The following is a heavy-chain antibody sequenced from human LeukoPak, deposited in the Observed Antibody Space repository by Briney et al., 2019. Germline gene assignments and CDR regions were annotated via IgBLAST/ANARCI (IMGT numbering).Heavy chain of an antibody. D-gene: IGHD5-18*01. V-gene: IGHV3-73*01. CDR1: GFTFSGSA. CDR3: TSDEVDTAMVGFDY. CDR2: IRSKANSYAT. Sequence: GGSLRLSCAASGFTFSGSAMHWVRQASGKGLEWVGRIRSKANSYATAYAASVKGRFTISRDDSENTAYLQMNSLKTEDTAVYYCTSDEVDTAMVGFDYWGQGTLVTVSS. J-gene: IGHJ4*02.